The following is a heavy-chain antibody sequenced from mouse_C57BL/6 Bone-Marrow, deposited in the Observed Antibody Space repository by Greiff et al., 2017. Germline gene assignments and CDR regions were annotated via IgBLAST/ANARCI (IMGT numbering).Heavy chain of an antibody. V-gene: IGHV1-76*01. CDR2: IYPGSGNT. Sequence: QVQLQQPGAELVRPGASVKLSCKASGYTFTDYYINWVKQRPGQGLEWIARIYPGSGNTYYNEKFKGKATLTAEKSSSTAYMQLSSLTSEDSAVYFCARSYYSPYAMDYWGQGTSVTVSS. CDR3: ARSYYSPYAMDY. D-gene: IGHD1-1*01. CDR1: GYTFTDYY. J-gene: IGHJ4*01.